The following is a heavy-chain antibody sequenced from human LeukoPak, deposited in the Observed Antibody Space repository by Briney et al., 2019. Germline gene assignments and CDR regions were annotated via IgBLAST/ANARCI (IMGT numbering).Heavy chain of an antibody. CDR2: ISGSGGST. Sequence: GASLRLSCAASGFTFSSYAMSWVRQAPGKGLEWVSGISGSGGSTYYADSVKGRFTISGDNSKNTLYLQMNSLRAEDTAVYYCAKDAPLDGYNSYFDYWGQGTLVTVSS. V-gene: IGHV3-23*01. CDR3: AKDAPLDGYNSYFDY. J-gene: IGHJ4*02. CDR1: GFTFSSYA. D-gene: IGHD5-24*01.